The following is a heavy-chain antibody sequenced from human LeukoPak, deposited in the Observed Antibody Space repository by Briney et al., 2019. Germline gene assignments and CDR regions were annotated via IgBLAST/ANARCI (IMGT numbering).Heavy chain of an antibody. Sequence: PSETLSLTCTVSGGSISSGGYYWSWIRQHPGKGLEWIGYIYYSGSTYYNPSLKSRVTISVDTSKNQFSLKLSSVTAADTAVYYCARAGCSGGSCLFDYWGQGTLVTVFS. CDR1: GGSISSGGYY. J-gene: IGHJ4*02. D-gene: IGHD2-15*01. CDR3: ARAGCSGGSCLFDY. V-gene: IGHV4-31*03. CDR2: IYYSGST.